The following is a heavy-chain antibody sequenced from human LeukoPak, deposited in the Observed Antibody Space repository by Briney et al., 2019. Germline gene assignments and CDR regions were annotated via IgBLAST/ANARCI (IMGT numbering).Heavy chain of an antibody. Sequence: GGSLRLSCTASGFTFSSYAMNWVRQAPGKGLEWVSSISSTSYVNYADSVKGRFTLSRDNAKNSVYLQMNSLRAEDTAVYYCARDTAVVKFDPWGQGTLVTVSS. D-gene: IGHD5-18*01. J-gene: IGHJ5*02. CDR1: GFTFSSYA. CDR2: ISSTSYV. CDR3: ARDTAVVKFDP. V-gene: IGHV3-21*01.